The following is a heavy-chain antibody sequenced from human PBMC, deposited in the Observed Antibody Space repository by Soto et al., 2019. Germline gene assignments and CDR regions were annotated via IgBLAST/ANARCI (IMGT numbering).Heavy chain of an antibody. CDR3: VREERSVLTTHYNYYMDV. D-gene: IGHD4-17*01. CDR2: IGSTGDT. CDR1: GFTFSSYD. J-gene: IGHJ6*03. Sequence: GGSLRLSCAASGFTFSSYDMHWVRQVAGKSLEWVSAIGSTGDTYYSDSVKGRFTISRENARDSLYLQMNSLRAGDTAVYYCVREERSVLTTHYNYYMDVWGKGTMVTVSS. V-gene: IGHV3-13*01.